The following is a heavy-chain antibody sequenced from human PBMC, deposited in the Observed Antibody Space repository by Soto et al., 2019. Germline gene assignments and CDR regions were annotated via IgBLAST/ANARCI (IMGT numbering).Heavy chain of an antibody. CDR2: IYYSGST. J-gene: IGHJ5*02. Sequence: SETLSLTCTVSGGSISSSSYYWGWIRQPPGKGLEWIGSIYYSGSTYYNPSLKSRVTISVDTSKNQFSLKLSSVTAADTAVYYCARWIVATFLFDPWGQGTLVTVSS. V-gene: IGHV4-39*01. D-gene: IGHD5-12*01. CDR3: ARWIVATFLFDP. CDR1: GGSISSSSYY.